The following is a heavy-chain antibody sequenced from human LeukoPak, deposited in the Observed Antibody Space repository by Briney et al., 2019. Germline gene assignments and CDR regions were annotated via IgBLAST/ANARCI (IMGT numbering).Heavy chain of an antibody. V-gene: IGHV4-4*02. D-gene: IGHD3-22*01. CDR2: IYHSGST. CDR1: GGSISSSNW. CDR3: ARGPYYYDSSGYYIPYYGMDV. J-gene: IGHJ6*02. Sequence: PSETLSLTCAVSGGSISSSNWWSWVRQPPGKGLEWIGEIYHSGSTNYNPSLKSRVTISVDKSKNQFSLKLSSVTAADTAVYYCARGPYYYDSSGYYIPYYGMDVWGQGTTVTVS.